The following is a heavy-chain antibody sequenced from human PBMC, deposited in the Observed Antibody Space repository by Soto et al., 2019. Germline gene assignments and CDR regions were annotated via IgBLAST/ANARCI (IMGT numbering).Heavy chain of an antibody. J-gene: IGHJ4*02. V-gene: IGHV1-3*01. CDR1: GYTFTSYG. CDR3: PRNHQLLAAVAGTFDY. D-gene: IGHD6-19*01. CDR2: INAGNGNT. Sequence: ASVKVSCKASGYTFTSYGMHWVRQAPGQRPEWMGWINAGNGNTKYSQEFQGRVTITRDTSASTAYMELSSLRSEDTAVYYCPRNHQLLAAVAGTFDYWGQGALVTVS.